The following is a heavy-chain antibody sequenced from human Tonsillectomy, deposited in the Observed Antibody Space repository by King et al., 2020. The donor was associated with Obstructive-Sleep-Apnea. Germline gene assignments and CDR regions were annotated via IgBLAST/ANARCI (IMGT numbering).Heavy chain of an antibody. CDR3: ARWPVDREEDYFDY. V-gene: IGHV4-59*01. D-gene: IGHD1-26*01. CDR2: NYYSGST. Sequence: VQLQESGPGLVKPSETLSLTCTVSGGSISSYYWSWIRQPPGKGLEWIGYNYYSGSTNYNPSLKSRVTISVDTSKNQFSLKLSSVTAADTAVYYCARWPVDREEDYFDYWGQGTLVTVSS. CDR1: GGSISSYY. J-gene: IGHJ4*02.